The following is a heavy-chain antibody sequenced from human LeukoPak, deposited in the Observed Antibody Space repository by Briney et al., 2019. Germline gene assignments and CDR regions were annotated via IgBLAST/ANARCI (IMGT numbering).Heavy chain of an antibody. Sequence: GGSLRLSCVASGFTFSTYWMSWVRQAPGKGLEWVANIKEDGSEKYYGDSVKGRFTISRDNAKNSLYLEMNSLRVGDTAVYYCARDSSGYQWGQGTLVTVSS. J-gene: IGHJ4*02. D-gene: IGHD3-22*01. CDR1: GFTFSTYW. CDR3: ARDSSGYQ. CDR2: IKEDGSEK. V-gene: IGHV3-7*01.